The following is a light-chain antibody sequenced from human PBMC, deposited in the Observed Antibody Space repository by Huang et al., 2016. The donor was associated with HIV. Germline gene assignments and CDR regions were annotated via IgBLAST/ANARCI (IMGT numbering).Light chain of an antibody. V-gene: IGKV3-15*01. J-gene: IGKJ4*01. CDR3: QQYESWPPLT. Sequence: EIVMTQSPDTLSVSPGERATLSCRASQSVRDKLAWYQQKPGQAPRLLLQATSTRAAGVPARFSGSGCGTEFTLTISSLQSEDCGVYYCQQYESWPPLTFGGGTKVEIK. CDR2: ATS. CDR1: QSVRDK.